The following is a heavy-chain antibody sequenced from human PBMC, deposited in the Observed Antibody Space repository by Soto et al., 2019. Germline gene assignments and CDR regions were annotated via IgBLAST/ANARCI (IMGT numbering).Heavy chain of an antibody. D-gene: IGHD6-13*01. CDR3: ARHLRRAAAKQKDHLYYFDY. CDR2: IYPGDSDT. Sequence: PGEALKISWKGSGYSFTSYWIGWVRQMPGKGLEWMGIIYPGDSDTRYSPSFQGQVTISADKSISTAYLQWSSLKASDTAMYYCARHLRRAAAKQKDHLYYFDYWGQGTLVTVSS. V-gene: IGHV5-51*01. J-gene: IGHJ4*02. CDR1: GYSFTSYW.